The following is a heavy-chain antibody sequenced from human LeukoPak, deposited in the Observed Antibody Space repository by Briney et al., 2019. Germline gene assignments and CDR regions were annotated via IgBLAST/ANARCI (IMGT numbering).Heavy chain of an antibody. V-gene: IGHV1-69*05. Sequence: SVKVSCKASGGTFSSYAISWVRQAPGQGLEWMGRIIPIFGTANYPQKFQGRITITTDESTSPAFMELNILDSDDSALYFWGESGGMGTPFDYWGQGTLVTVSS. D-gene: IGHD1-26*01. CDR2: IIPIFGTA. J-gene: IGHJ4*02. CDR3: GESGGMGTPFDY. CDR1: GGTFSSYA.